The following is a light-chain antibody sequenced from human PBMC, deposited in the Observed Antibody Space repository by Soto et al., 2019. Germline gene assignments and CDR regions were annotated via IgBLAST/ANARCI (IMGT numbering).Light chain of an antibody. CDR2: GAS. V-gene: IGKV1-33*01. CDR1: HDISNY. CDR3: EYCDYLPL. J-gene: IGKJ3*01. Sequence: DIQMTQSPSSLSASVGDRVTITCQASHDISNYLNWYQHKPGKAPKLLIYGASNLETGVPSRFSGSGSGTDFTVTISSLPPEDIATYYCEYCDYLPLFGPGTTVDL.